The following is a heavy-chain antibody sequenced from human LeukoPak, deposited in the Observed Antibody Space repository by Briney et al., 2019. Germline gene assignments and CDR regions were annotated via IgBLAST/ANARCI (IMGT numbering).Heavy chain of an antibody. J-gene: IGHJ5*02. CDR1: GGTFSSYA. D-gene: IGHD2-15*01. Sequence: ASVKVSCKASGGTFSSYAISWVRQAPGQGLEWMGGIIPIFGTANYAQKFQGRVTITADESTSTAYMEPSSLRSEDTAVYYCARVPVCSGGSCYSELNWFDPWGQGTLVTVSS. CDR2: IIPIFGTA. CDR3: ARVPVCSGGSCYSELNWFDP. V-gene: IGHV1-69*01.